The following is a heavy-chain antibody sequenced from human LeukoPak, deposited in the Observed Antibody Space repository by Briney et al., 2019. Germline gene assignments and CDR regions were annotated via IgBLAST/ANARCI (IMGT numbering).Heavy chain of an antibody. J-gene: IGHJ3*01. Sequence: SETLSLTCTVSGGSISSYYWSWIRQPPGKGLEWIGYIYYSGSTNYNPSLESRVTISVDTSKNQFSLKLSSVTAADTAVYYCARHFDYDSGGDAFNVWGQGTMVTVSS. V-gene: IGHV4-59*08. CDR2: IYYSGST. CDR3: ARHFDYDSGGDAFNV. D-gene: IGHD3-10*01. CDR1: GGSISSYY.